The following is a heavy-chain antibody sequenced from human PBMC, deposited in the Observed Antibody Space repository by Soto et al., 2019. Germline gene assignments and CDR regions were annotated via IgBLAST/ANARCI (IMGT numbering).Heavy chain of an antibody. D-gene: IGHD2-2*01. Sequence: QVQLVQSGAEVKKPGSSVKVSCKASGGTFSSYAISWVRQAPGQGLEWMGGIIPIFGTATYAQKFQGRGTMPADESATTAYMELRSLRSEDTAVYYCARHVPAAGYYYGMDVWGQGTTVTVSS. CDR2: IIPIFGTA. CDR3: ARHVPAAGYYYGMDV. V-gene: IGHV1-69*12. J-gene: IGHJ6*02. CDR1: GGTFSSYA.